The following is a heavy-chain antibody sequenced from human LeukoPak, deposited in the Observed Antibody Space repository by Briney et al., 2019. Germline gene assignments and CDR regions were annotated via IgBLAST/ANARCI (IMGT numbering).Heavy chain of an antibody. Sequence: SETLSLTCTVSGGSISSSSYYWGWIPQPPGQGREWIGSIYCSGSTYYNPSLQSRVTVSVDTSKNQFSLKLTSVTAADTAVYYCVRGPYGSGISNWFDPWGQGTLVIVSS. D-gene: IGHD3-10*01. CDR1: GGSISSSSYY. CDR3: VRGPYGSGISNWFDP. CDR2: IYCSGST. J-gene: IGHJ5*02. V-gene: IGHV4-39*07.